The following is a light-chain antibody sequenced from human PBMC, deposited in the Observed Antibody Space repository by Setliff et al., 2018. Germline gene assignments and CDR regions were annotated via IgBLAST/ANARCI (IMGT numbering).Light chain of an antibody. CDR2: SND. Sequence: QSALAQPPSTSGTPGQKVTISCSGGSSNIGSNTVNWYQQFPGTAPKLLIYSNDQRPSGVPDRFSGSKSGTSASLAISGLQSEDEADYYCSTWDDSLNSVVFGGGTKVTVL. V-gene: IGLV1-44*01. J-gene: IGLJ2*01. CDR3: STWDDSLNSVV. CDR1: SSNIGSNT.